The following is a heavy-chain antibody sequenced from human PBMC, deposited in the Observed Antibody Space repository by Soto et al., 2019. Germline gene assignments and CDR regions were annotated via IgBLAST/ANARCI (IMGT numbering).Heavy chain of an antibody. CDR1: GYTFTGYY. CDR2: INPNSGGT. V-gene: IGHV1-2*04. D-gene: IGHD2-15*01. CDR3: ARARVSSGGDYYYYGMDV. J-gene: IGHJ6*02. Sequence: QVQLVQSGAEVKKPGASVKVSCKASGYTFTGYYMHWMRQAPGQGLEWMGWINPNSGGTNYAQKFQGWVTMTRDTSIRTAYMELSRLRSDDTAVYYCARARVSSGGDYYYYGMDVWGQGTTVTVSS.